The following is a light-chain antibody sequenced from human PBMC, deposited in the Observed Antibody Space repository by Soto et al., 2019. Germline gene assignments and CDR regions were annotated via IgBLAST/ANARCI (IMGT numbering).Light chain of an antibody. CDR2: GAS. CDR1: QSVSSSY. V-gene: IGKV3-20*01. CDR3: QQYGSSGYT. Sequence: EIVLTQSPGTLSLSPGERATLSCRASQSVSSSYLAWYQQKPGEAPRLLIYGASSRATSIPDGFSGSGSGTQFPLTNSRLEPDDYAVYYCQQYGSSGYTFGQGTKLEIK. J-gene: IGKJ2*01.